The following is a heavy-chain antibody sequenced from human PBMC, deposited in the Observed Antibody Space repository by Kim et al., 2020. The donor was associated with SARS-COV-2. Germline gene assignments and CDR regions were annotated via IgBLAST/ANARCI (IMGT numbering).Heavy chain of an antibody. CDR2: INPSGGST. CDR1: GYTFTSYY. Sequence: ASVKVSCKASGYTFTSYYMHWVRQAPGQGLEWMGIINPSGGSTSYAQKFQGRVTMTRDTSTSTVYMELSSLRSEDTAVYYCARAFPSARYFDWSDGYYYGMDVWGQGTTVTVSS. V-gene: IGHV1-46*01. J-gene: IGHJ6*02. CDR3: ARAFPSARYFDWSDGYYYGMDV. D-gene: IGHD3-9*01.